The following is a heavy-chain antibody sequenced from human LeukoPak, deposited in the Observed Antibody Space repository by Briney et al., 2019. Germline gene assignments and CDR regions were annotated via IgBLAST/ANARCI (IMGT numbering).Heavy chain of an antibody. Sequence: GGSLRVSCAVSGFTFSSDSMNCVRQAPGKGLEWVSSISSSSSYIYYADSVKGRFTISRDNAKSSLYLQMNSLRAEDTAVYYCARDPHDDYGHYWGQGTLVTVSS. CDR3: ARDPHDDYGHY. D-gene: IGHD4-17*01. J-gene: IGHJ4*02. CDR2: ISSSSSYI. CDR1: GFTFSSDS. V-gene: IGHV3-21*01.